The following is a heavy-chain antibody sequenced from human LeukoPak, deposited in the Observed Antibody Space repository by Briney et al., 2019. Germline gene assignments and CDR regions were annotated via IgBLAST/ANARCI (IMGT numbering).Heavy chain of an antibody. D-gene: IGHD5-12*01. V-gene: IGHV1-2*02. CDR2: INPNSGGT. CDR3: ARAYEWLRLSDWFDP. CDR1: GYTFTGYY. J-gene: IGHJ5*02. Sequence: GASVKVSCKASGYTFTGYYMHWVRQAPGQGLEWMGWINPNSGGTNYAQKFQGRVTMTRDTSISTAYMELSRLRSDDTAVYYCARAYEWLRLSDWFDPWGQGTLVTVSS.